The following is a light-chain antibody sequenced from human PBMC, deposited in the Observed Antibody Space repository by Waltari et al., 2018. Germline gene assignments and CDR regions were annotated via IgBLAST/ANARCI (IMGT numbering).Light chain of an antibody. Sequence: DIQLTQSPSFLSASVGDRVTITCRASQGISSYLAWSQQKPGKAPKLLIYAASTLQSGVPSRFSGSGSGTEFTLTISSLQPEDFANYYCQQLNSYPSLTFGGGTKVEIK. V-gene: IGKV1-9*01. J-gene: IGKJ4*01. CDR1: QGISSY. CDR3: QQLNSYPSLT. CDR2: AAS.